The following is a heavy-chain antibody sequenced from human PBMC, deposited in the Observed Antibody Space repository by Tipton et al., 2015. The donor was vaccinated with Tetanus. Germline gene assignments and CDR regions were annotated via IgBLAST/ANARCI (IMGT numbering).Heavy chain of an antibody. Sequence: TLSLTCAVYGGSFSGYYWSWIRQPPGKGLEWIGEINHSGSTNYNPSLKSRVTISVDTSKNQFSLKLSSVTAADTAVYYCARGPIKTTRHTNGDNGDYWGQGTLVTVSS. J-gene: IGHJ4*02. CDR1: GGSFSGYY. CDR3: ARGPIKTTRHTNGDNGDY. CDR2: INHSGST. V-gene: IGHV4-34*01. D-gene: IGHD1-14*01.